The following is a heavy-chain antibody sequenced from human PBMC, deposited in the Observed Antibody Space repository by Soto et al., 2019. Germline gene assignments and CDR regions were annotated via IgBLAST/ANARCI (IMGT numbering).Heavy chain of an antibody. CDR1: GDSVSSNTAS. CDR3: AKGDNLGPKTGYAFDP. Sequence: PAQSLSLTCAISGDSVSSNTASWNWIRQSPSRGLEWLGRTYFRSNCYNDYAVSVKSRIIINPDTANNQFSLQLNSMTPEETAVYFCAKGDNLGPKTGYAFDPWGQGIMVTVSS. V-gene: IGHV6-1*01. CDR2: TYFRSNCYN. J-gene: IGHJ5*02. D-gene: IGHD5-12*01.